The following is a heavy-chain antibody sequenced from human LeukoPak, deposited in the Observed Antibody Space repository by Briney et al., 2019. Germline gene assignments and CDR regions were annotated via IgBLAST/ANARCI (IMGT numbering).Heavy chain of an antibody. CDR3: ARRFAVNPRYAFDI. CDR2: IYYSGST. D-gene: IGHD4-17*01. J-gene: IGHJ3*02. V-gene: IGHV4-59*08. Sequence: SETLSLTCTVSGGSISSYYWTWLRQPPGKGLEWIGYIYYSGSTNCNPSLKSRVSMSLETSKNQFSLKLRSVTAADTAVYYCARRFAVNPRYAFDIWGQGTMVTVSS. CDR1: GGSISSYY.